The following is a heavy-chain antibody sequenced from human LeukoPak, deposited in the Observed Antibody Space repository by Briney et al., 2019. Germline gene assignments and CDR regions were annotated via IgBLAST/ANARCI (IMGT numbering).Heavy chain of an antibody. CDR1: GFTFSSYE. CDR3: ARDGIGEMVYAPPPFDP. D-gene: IGHD2-8*01. Sequence: GGSLRLSCAASGFTFSSYEMNWVRKAPGKGLDWVAYISRGGRTVDYADSVKGRFTISRDSAKNALYLQMNSLRAADTAVYYCARDGIGEMVYAPPPFDPWGQGTLVTVSS. CDR2: ISRGGRTV. J-gene: IGHJ5*02. V-gene: IGHV3-48*03.